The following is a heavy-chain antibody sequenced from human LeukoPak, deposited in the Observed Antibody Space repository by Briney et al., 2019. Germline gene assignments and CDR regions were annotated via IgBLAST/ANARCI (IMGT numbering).Heavy chain of an antibody. V-gene: IGHV3-72*01. D-gene: IGHD3-22*01. J-gene: IGHJ5*02. CDR3: ARAPAHYDGTP. Sequence: PGGSLRLSCAASGFTFSDHYMDWVRQAPGKGLEWVGRTRNKANSYTTEYAASVRGRFTISRDNAKNSLYLQINSLRAEDTAVYYCARAPAHYDGTPWGQGTLVTVSS. CDR1: GFTFSDHY. CDR2: TRNKANSYTT.